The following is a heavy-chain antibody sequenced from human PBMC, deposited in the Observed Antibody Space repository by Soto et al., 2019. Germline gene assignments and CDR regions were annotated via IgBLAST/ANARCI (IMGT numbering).Heavy chain of an antibody. V-gene: IGHV3-21*01. J-gene: IGHJ4*02. Sequence: GGSLRLSCAASGFTFSSYSMNWVRQAAGKGLEWVSSISSSSSYISYADSVKGRFTISGDNAKNSLYLQMNSLRAEDTAVYYCARDLGYSSGWYPVDYWGQGTLVTVSS. CDR1: GFTFSSYS. D-gene: IGHD6-19*01. CDR3: ARDLGYSSGWYPVDY. CDR2: ISSSSSYI.